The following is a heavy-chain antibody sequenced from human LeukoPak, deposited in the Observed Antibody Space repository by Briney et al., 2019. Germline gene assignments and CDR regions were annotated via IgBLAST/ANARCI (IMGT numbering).Heavy chain of an antibody. Sequence: PSETLSLTCTVSGVSISSSSYYWGWIRQPPGKGLEWIGSIYYSGSTYYNPSLKSRVTISVDTSKNQFSLKLSSVTAADTAVYYCARHNEITMIVVSYFDYWGQGTLVTVSS. D-gene: IGHD3-22*01. CDR2: IYYSGST. J-gene: IGHJ4*02. CDR3: ARHNEITMIVVSYFDY. V-gene: IGHV4-39*01. CDR1: GVSISSSSYY.